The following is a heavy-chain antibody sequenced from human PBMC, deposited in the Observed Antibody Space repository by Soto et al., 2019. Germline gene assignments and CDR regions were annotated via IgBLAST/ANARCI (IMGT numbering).Heavy chain of an antibody. J-gene: IGHJ5*02. Sequence: QVRLQQWGTGLLKSSETLSLTCAVYGGSFSGYYWSWLHQPPGKGLEWIGEINHSGSTNYNPSLKSRVTISVDTSNNQFSLKLTSITAADTGVYYCATANWSHHYFGPWGQGTLVTVSS. V-gene: IGHV4-34*01. D-gene: IGHD1-1*01. CDR1: GGSFSGYY. CDR3: ATANWSHHYFGP. CDR2: INHSGST.